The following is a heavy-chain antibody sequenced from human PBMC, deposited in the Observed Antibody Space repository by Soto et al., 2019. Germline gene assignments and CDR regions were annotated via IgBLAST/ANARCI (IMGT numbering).Heavy chain of an antibody. CDR2: INHSGST. V-gene: IGHV4-34*01. Sequence: SETLSLTCAVYGGSFSGYYWSWSLQPPWKGLEWIGEINHSGSTNYSPSLKSRVTISVDTSKNQFSLKLSSVTAADTAVYYCARGCSGGSCYKGVYDYWGQGTLVTVSS. D-gene: IGHD2-15*01. CDR1: GGSFSGYY. CDR3: ARGCSGGSCYKGVYDY. J-gene: IGHJ4*02.